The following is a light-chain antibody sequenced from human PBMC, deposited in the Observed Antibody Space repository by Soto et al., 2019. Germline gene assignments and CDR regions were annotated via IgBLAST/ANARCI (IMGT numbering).Light chain of an antibody. CDR3: HQYNDWPRT. V-gene: IGKV3-15*01. J-gene: IGKJ1*01. Sequence: EIVVTQSPATPSVSPGERATLSCRASQSLSSNLAWYQQKPGQAPRLLIYGASTRAAGIPARFSGSGSETEFTLTICSLQSEDSALYYCHQYNDWPRTFGQGTKVDIK. CDR2: GAS. CDR1: QSLSSN.